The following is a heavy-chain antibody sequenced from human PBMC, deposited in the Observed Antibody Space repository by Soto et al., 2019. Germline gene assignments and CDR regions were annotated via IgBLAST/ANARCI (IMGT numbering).Heavy chain of an antibody. J-gene: IGHJ4*02. V-gene: IGHV3-23*01. Sequence: PGGSLRLSCAASGFTFSSYAMSWVRQAPGKGLEWVSSISGSGASTYYADSVKGRFSISRDNSESTVYLQMNSLRAEDTAIYYCAKDAPYDDYVGIDYWGQGTLVTVSS. CDR3: AKDAPYDDYVGIDY. CDR2: ISGSGAST. CDR1: GFTFSSYA. D-gene: IGHD4-17*01.